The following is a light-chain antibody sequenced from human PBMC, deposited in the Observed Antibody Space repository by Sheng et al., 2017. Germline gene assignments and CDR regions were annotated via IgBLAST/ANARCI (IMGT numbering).Light chain of an antibody. J-gene: IGKJ1*01. CDR1: QTVSNY. Sequence: DIQMTQSPSSLSASVGERVAITCRASQTVSNYLNWYQQKPGQAPTLLVYSSSALEGGVPPRFSGSGSGAVFTLIINSLQPEDFATYYCQQNYNFPWTFGQGTEGGSQT. CDR3: QQNYNFPWT. CDR2: SSS. V-gene: IGKV1-39*01.